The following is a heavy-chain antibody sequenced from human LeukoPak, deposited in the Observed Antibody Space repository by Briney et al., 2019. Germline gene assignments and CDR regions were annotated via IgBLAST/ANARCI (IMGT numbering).Heavy chain of an antibody. D-gene: IGHD3-16*01. J-gene: IGHJ6*02. CDR2: IYYSGST. Sequence: SETLSLTCTVSGGSISSYYWSWIRQPPGKGLEWIGYIYYSGSTNYNPSLKSRVTISVDTSKNQFSLKLSSVTAADTAVYYCARVHLRYYGMDVWGQGTTVAVSS. CDR3: ARVHLRYYGMDV. CDR1: GGSISSYY. V-gene: IGHV4-59*01.